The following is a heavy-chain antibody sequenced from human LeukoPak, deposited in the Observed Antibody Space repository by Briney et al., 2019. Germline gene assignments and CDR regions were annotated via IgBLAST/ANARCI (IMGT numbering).Heavy chain of an antibody. Sequence: GGSLRLSCATSGFPFSTYAMNWVRQAPGKGLEWVSVITGSGGFTQYADSVKGRFTISRDNSKNTVYLQMNSLRVEDTALYYCVRSLDYWGQGTLVTVSS. CDR2: ITGSGGFT. J-gene: IGHJ4*02. V-gene: IGHV3-23*01. CDR3: VRSLDY. CDR1: GFPFSTYA.